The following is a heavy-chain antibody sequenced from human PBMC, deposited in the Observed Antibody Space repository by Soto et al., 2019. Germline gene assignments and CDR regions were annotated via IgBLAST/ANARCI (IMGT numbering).Heavy chain of an antibody. V-gene: IGHV3-21*06. CDR3: ARESEDLTSNFDY. CDR2: ISSTTNYI. Sequence: GGSLRLSCAASGFTFTRYSMNWVRQAPGKGLEWVSSISSTTNYIYYGDSMEGRFTISRDNAKNSLYLEMNSLRAEDTAVYYCARESEDLTSNFDYWGQGTLVTVSS. J-gene: IGHJ4*02. CDR1: GFTFTRYS.